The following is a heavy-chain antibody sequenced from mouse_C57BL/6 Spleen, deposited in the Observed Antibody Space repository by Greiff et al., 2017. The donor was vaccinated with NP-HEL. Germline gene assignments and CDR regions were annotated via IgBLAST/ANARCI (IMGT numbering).Heavy chain of an antibody. V-gene: IGHV7-3*01. CDR1: GFTFTDYY. Sequence: EVQLVESGGGLVQPGGSLSLSCAASGFTFTDYYMSWVRQPPGKALEWLGFIRNKANGYTTEYSASVKGRFTISRDNSQSILYLQMNALRAEDSATYYCARSSYGYDRNAMDYWGQGTSVTVSS. CDR3: ARSSYGYDRNAMDY. J-gene: IGHJ4*01. CDR2: IRNKANGYTT. D-gene: IGHD2-2*01.